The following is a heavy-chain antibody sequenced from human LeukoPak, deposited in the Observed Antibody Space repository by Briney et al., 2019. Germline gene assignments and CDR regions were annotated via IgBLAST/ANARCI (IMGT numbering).Heavy chain of an antibody. CDR2: IYHSGST. D-gene: IGHD3-22*01. CDR3: ASEDYYDSSGR. J-gene: IGHJ4*02. V-gene: IGHV4-38-2*02. CDR1: GYSISSGYY. Sequence: SETLSLTCTVSGYSISSGYYWGWIRQPPGKGLEWIGSIYHSGSTYYNPSLKSRVTISVDTSKNQLSLKLSSVTAADTAVYYCASEDYYDSSGRWGQGTLVTVSS.